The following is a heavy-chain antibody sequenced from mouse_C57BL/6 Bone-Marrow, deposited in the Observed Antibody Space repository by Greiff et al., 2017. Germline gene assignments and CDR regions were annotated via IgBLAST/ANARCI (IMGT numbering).Heavy chain of an antibody. J-gene: IGHJ3*01. CDR3: TTPRWFGWFAY. Sequence: EVKVVESGAELVRPGASVKLSCTASGFNIKDYYMHWVKQRPEQGLEWIGRIDPEDGDTEYAPKFQGKATMTADTSSNTAYLQLSSLTSEDTAVYYCTTPRWFGWFAYWGQGTLVTVSA. D-gene: IGHD2-3*01. V-gene: IGHV14-1*01. CDR2: IDPEDGDT. CDR1: GFNIKDYY.